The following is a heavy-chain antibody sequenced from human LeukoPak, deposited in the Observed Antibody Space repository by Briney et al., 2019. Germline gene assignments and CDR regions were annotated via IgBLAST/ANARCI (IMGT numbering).Heavy chain of an antibody. J-gene: IGHJ6*03. V-gene: IGHV3-30*02. D-gene: IGHD1-26*01. CDR3: AKDSKIVGATFRSYHYMDV. Sequence: PGGSLRLSCAASGFTFSSYGMHWVRQAPGKGLGWVAFIRYDGSNKYYADSVKGRFTISRDNSKNTLHLQMNSLRAEDTAVYYCAKDSKIVGATFRSYHYMDVWGKGTAVTVSS. CDR2: IRYDGSNK. CDR1: GFTFSSYG.